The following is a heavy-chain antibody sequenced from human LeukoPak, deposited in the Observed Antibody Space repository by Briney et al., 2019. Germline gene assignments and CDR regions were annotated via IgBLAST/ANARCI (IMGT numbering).Heavy chain of an antibody. Sequence: GASVKVSCTASGGTFSSYAISWVRQAPGQGLEWMGGIIRIFGTADYAQKIQGRVTITADESTSTAYMELSSLRSEDTAVFYCAGSLKFITMIPHYWGQGTLVTVSS. D-gene: IGHD3-22*01. CDR2: IIRIFGTA. CDR3: AGSLKFITMIPHY. CDR1: GGTFSSYA. J-gene: IGHJ4*02. V-gene: IGHV1-69*13.